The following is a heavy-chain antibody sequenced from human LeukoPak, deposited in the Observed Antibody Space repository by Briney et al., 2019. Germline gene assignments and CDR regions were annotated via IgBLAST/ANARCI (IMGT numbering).Heavy chain of an antibody. V-gene: IGHV5-51*01. CDR3: ARLGSGIYYKSFDAFNI. Sequence: GESLKISCKGSGYSFTTYWIAWVRQMPGKGLEWMGIIYPGDSDARYSPSFQGQVTISADKSISTASLQWSSLKVSDTAMYYCARLGSGIYYKSFDAFNIWGQGTMVTVSS. CDR2: IYPGDSDA. J-gene: IGHJ3*02. CDR1: GYSFTTYW. D-gene: IGHD3-10*01.